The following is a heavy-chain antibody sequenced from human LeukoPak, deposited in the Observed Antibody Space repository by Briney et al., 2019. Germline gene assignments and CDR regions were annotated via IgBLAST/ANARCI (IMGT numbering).Heavy chain of an antibody. CDR1: GFTFSSYA. V-gene: IGHV3-23*01. CDR3: AKTPSPYSSSWGNYYYYMDV. Sequence: PGGSLRLSCVASGFTFSSYAMSWVRQAPGKGLEWVSAISGSGGSTYYADSVKGRFAISRDNSKNTLYLQMNSLRAEDTAVYYCAKTPSPYSSSWGNYYYYMDVWGKGTTVTVSS. J-gene: IGHJ6*03. D-gene: IGHD6-13*01. CDR2: ISGSGGST.